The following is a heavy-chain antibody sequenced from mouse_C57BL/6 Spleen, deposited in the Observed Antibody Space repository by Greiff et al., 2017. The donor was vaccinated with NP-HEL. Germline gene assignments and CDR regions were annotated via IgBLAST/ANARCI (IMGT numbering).Heavy chain of an antibody. CDR2: IYPRSGNT. CDR1: GYTFTSYG. J-gene: IGHJ2*01. CDR3: ARNYYGSSLRFDY. Sequence: VQLQESGAELARPGASVKLSCKASGYTFTSYGISWVKQRTGQGLEWIGEIYPRSGNTYYNEKFKGKATLTADKSSSTAYMELRSLTSEDSAVYFCARNYYGSSLRFDYWGQGTTLTVSS. V-gene: IGHV1-81*01. D-gene: IGHD1-1*01.